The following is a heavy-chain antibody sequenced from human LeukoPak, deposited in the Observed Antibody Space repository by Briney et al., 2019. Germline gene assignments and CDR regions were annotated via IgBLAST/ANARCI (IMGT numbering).Heavy chain of an antibody. J-gene: IGHJ4*02. D-gene: IGHD1-26*01. CDR1: GGSISSSSYY. CDR2: IYYSGST. V-gene: IGHV4-39*01. CDR3: ARSWELLEGIFDY. Sequence: SETLSLTCTVSGGSISSSSYYWGWIRLPPGKGLEWIGSIYYSGSTYYNPSLESRVTISVDTSKNQFSLKLSSVTAADTAVYYCARSWELLEGIFDYWGQGTLVTVSS.